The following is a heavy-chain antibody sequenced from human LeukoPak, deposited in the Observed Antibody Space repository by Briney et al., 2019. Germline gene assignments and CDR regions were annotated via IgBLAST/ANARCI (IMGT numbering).Heavy chain of an antibody. CDR1: GFPFSAYA. Sequence: PGVSLRLSCVASGFPFSAYAMSCLRQAPGKGREWVSGIRGSGETSFYAVCVKGRLIIKRDNYKNKLYLQMNSLRAEDTALYYCAKDLSSGTGRGFDYWGQGTLVTVSS. D-gene: IGHD3/OR15-3a*01. V-gene: IGHV3-23*01. J-gene: IGHJ4*02. CDR3: AKDLSSGTGRGFDY. CDR2: IRGSGETS.